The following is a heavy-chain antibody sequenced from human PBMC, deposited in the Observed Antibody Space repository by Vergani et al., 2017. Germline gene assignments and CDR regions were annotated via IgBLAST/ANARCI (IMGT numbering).Heavy chain of an antibody. CDR2: MNGDGDTI. CDR3: ARARKFRFGVVWWNCFDP. J-gene: IGHJ5*02. CDR1: GFTFNEYW. D-gene: IGHD3-3*01. V-gene: IGHV3-74*01. Sequence: EVELVESGGGLVQPGGSLRLSCAASGFTFNEYWMHWARQVPGKGLVWVSGMNGDGDTISYADSVKGRFTISRDNAKNTLFLQMNSLRAEDTAVYYCARARKFRFGVVWWNCFDPWGQGTLVTVSS.